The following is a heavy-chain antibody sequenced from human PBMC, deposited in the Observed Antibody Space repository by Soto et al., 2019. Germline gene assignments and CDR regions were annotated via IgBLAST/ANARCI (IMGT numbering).Heavy chain of an antibody. D-gene: IGHD3-22*01. CDR3: AREGPHYDSSGSYFDY. Sequence: GGSLRLSCAASGFTFSSYGMHWVRQAPGKGLEWVAVIWYDGSNKYYADSVKGRFTISRDNSKNTLYLQMNSLRAEDTAVYYCAREGPHYDSSGSYFDYWGQGTLVTVSS. CDR1: GFTFSSYG. J-gene: IGHJ4*02. V-gene: IGHV3-33*01. CDR2: IWYDGSNK.